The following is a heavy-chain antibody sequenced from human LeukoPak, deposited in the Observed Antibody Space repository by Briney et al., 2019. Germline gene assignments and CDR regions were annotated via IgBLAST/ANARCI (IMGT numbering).Heavy chain of an antibody. J-gene: IGHJ4*02. CDR1: GDSINSGDYY. CDR2: IYHSGST. Sequence: SQTLSLTCTVSGDSINSGDYYWSWIRQPPGKGLEWIGYIYHSGSTYYNPSLKSRVTMSLDRSKNQFSLKLTSVTAADTAVYYCARDKGGAAASFDYWGQGTLVTVSS. CDR3: ARDKGGAAASFDY. V-gene: IGHV4-30-2*01. D-gene: IGHD6-13*01.